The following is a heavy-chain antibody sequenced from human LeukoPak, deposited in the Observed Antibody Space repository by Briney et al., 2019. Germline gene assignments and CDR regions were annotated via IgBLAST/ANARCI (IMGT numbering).Heavy chain of an antibody. D-gene: IGHD7-27*01. CDR1: GGSISSYY. V-gene: IGHV4-59*01. J-gene: IGHJ6*03. CDR3: ARQTGDHGYYYYYMDV. Sequence: TSSETLSLTCTVSGGSISSYYWSWIRQPPGKGLEWIGYIYYSGSTNYNPSLKSRVTISVDTSKNQFSLKLSSVTAADTAVYYCARQTGDHGYYYYYMDVWGKGTTVTVSS. CDR2: IYYSGST.